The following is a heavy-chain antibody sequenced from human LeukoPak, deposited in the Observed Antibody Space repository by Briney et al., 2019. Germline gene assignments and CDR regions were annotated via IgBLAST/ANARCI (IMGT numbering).Heavy chain of an antibody. Sequence: TSVKVSCKAPGFTFTSSAMQWVRQARGQRLEWIGWIVVGSGNTNYAQKFRERVTITRDMSTSTAYMELSSLRSEDTAVYYCATDPLAYCGGDCYPLGMDVWGKGTTVTVSS. CDR2: IVVGSGNT. CDR3: ATDPLAYCGGDCYPLGMDV. J-gene: IGHJ6*04. CDR1: GFTFTSSA. V-gene: IGHV1-58*02. D-gene: IGHD2-21*02.